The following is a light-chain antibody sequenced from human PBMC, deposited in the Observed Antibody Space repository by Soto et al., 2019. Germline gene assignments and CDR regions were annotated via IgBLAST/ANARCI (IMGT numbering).Light chain of an antibody. V-gene: IGKV3-20*01. Sequence: EIVLTQSPGTLSLSPGQRATLSCRASQSVSSTYLAWYQQKPGQAPRLLIYDSFKRATGIPDRFSGSGSGTDFSLTISILDPEDVAVYCCQQFSSSPWTFGQGTKVEI. J-gene: IGKJ1*01. CDR1: QSVSSTY. CDR2: DSF. CDR3: QQFSSSPWT.